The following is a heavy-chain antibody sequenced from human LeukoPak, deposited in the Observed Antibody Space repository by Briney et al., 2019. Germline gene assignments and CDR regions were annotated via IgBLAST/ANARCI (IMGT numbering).Heavy chain of an antibody. CDR2: INPSGGST. CDR3: ARDMYSSGRVPSDY. D-gene: IGHD6-19*01. CDR1: GDTFTSYY. Sequence: ASVKVSCKASGDTFTSYYIYWVRQAHGQGLEWMGIINPSGGSTRYAQKFQGRVTVTRDMSTSTVYMELTSLRSEDAAVYYCARDMYSSGRVPSDYWGQGTLVTVSS. J-gene: IGHJ4*02. V-gene: IGHV1-46*01.